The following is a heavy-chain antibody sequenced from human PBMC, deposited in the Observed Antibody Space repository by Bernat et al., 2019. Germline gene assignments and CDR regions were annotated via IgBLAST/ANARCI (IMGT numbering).Heavy chain of an antibody. CDR2: IIPIFGTA. Sequence: QVQLVQSGAEVKKPGSSVKVSCKASGGTFSSYAISWVRQAPGQGLEWMGGIIPIFGTANYAQKFQGRVTITADESTSTAYMELSSLRSEDTAVYYCARGGDSGSYRSPAYFDYWGQGTLVTVSS. D-gene: IGHD1-26*01. J-gene: IGHJ4*02. V-gene: IGHV1-69*01. CDR1: GGTFSSYA. CDR3: ARGGDSGSYRSPAYFDY.